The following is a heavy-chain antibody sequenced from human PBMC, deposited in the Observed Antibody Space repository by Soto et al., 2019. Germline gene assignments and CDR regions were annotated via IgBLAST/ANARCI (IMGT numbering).Heavy chain of an antibody. Sequence: QVQLQESGPGLVKPSQTLSLTCTVSGGSISSGGYYWSWIRQHPGKGLEWIGYIYYSGSTYYNPSLKTRVTISVDTSKNQFSLKLSSVTAADTAVYYCARLPARYCSGGSCYGLDYWGQGTLVTVSS. CDR3: ARLPARYCSGGSCYGLDY. J-gene: IGHJ4*02. CDR2: IYYSGST. D-gene: IGHD2-15*01. V-gene: IGHV4-31*03. CDR1: GGSISSGGYY.